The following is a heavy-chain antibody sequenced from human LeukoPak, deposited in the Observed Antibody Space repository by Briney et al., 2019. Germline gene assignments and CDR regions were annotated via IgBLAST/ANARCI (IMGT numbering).Heavy chain of an antibody. J-gene: IGHJ5*02. Sequence: GGSLRLSCAASGFTFSSYGMHWVRQAPGKGLEWVAFIRYDGSNKYYADSVKGRFTISRDNSKNTLYLQMNSLRAEDTAVYYCATIQGDGSGWYVNWFDPWGQGTLVTVSS. CDR2: IRYDGSNK. CDR1: GFTFSSYG. D-gene: IGHD6-19*01. V-gene: IGHV3-30*02. CDR3: ATIQGDGSGWYVNWFDP.